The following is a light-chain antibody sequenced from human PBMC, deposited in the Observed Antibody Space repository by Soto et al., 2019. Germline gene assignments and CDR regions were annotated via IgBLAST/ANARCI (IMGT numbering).Light chain of an antibody. J-gene: IGLJ1*01. CDR3: CSYAGSSSSYV. CDR2: EGS. Sequence: QSVLTQPASVSGSPGQSITISCTGTSSDVGSYNLVSWYQQHPGKAPKLMIYEGSKRPSGVSNRFSGSKSGNTASLTISGLQAEDEFDYYGCSYAGSSSSYVFGAGTNVT. V-gene: IGLV2-23*01. CDR1: SSDVGSYNL.